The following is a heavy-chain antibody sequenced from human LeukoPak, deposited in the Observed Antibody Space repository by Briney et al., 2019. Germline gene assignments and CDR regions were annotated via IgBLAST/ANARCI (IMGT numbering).Heavy chain of an antibody. CDR1: GGSISSSSYY. CDR2: IYYSGST. V-gene: IGHV4-39*07. CDR3: AREWGSALWFGEFPYYFDY. Sequence: KSSETLSLTCTVSGGSISSSSYYWGWIRQPPGKGLEWIGSIYYSGSTYYNPSLKSRVTISVDTSKNQFSLKLSSVTAADTAVYYCAREWGSALWFGEFPYYFDYWGQGTLVTVSS. J-gene: IGHJ4*02. D-gene: IGHD3-10*01.